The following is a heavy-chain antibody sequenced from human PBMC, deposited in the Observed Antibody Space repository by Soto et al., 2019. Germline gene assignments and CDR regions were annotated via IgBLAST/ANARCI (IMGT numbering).Heavy chain of an antibody. CDR1: GFTFSNAW. CDR3: TTGDPGYSSSWTYYYYYMDV. CDR2: IKSKTDGGTT. Sequence: VQLVESGGGLVKPGGSLRLSCAASGFTFSNAWMSWVRQAPGKGLEWVGRIKSKTDGGTTDYAAPVKGRFTISRDDSKNTLYLQMNSLKTEDTAVYYCTTGDPGYSSSWTYYYYYMDVWGKGTTVTVSS. D-gene: IGHD6-13*01. V-gene: IGHV3-15*01. J-gene: IGHJ6*03.